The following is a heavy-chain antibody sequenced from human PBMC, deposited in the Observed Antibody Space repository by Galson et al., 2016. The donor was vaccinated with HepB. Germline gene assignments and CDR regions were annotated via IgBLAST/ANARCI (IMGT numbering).Heavy chain of an antibody. Sequence: SLRLSCVASGFTFNNYDMHWVRQVIGKGLEWVSGIGIGGDTYYAASVKGRFIIFRDNGKNSLYLQMNSLTAGDTAVYYCVRDLCSNVRCSGLDALDTWGKGTMVTVSS. CDR2: IGIGGDT. J-gene: IGHJ3*02. V-gene: IGHV3-13*01. D-gene: IGHD2-8*01. CDR1: GFTFNNYD. CDR3: VRDLCSNVRCSGLDALDT.